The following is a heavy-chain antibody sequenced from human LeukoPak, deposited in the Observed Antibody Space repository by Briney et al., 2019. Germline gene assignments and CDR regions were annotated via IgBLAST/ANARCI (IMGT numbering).Heavy chain of an antibody. CDR3: ARIMIRGAPSDN. D-gene: IGHD3-10*01. CDR1: GFTFNTYA. CDR2: ISSNGAST. Sequence: GESLRLSCAASGFTFNTYALHWVRQVPGKGLEFVSAISSNGASTYYANSVKGRFTISRDNSKNTLYLQMGSLRAEDMAMYYCARIMIRGAPSDNWGQGTLVTVSS. J-gene: IGHJ4*02. V-gene: IGHV3-64*01.